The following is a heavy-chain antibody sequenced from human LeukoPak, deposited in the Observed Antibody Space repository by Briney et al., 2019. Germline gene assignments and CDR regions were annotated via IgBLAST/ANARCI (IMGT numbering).Heavy chain of an antibody. D-gene: IGHD6-13*01. J-gene: IGHJ6*03. CDR3: ARGPEGYSSSWYYRGRKDENYYYYMDV. CDR1: GGSISSHY. CDR2: LYYSGST. Sequence: PSETLSLTCSVSGGSISSHYWSWLRQPPGKGLEWFGYLYYSGSTKYNPSLKSRVTISVDTSKNQFSLKLSSVTAADTAVYYCARGPEGYSSSWYYRGRKDENYYYYMDVWGKGTTVTVSS. V-gene: IGHV4-59*11.